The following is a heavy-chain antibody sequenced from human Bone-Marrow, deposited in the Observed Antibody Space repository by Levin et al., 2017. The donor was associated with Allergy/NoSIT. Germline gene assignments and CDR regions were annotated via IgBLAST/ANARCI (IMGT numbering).Heavy chain of an antibody. V-gene: IGHV3-23*01. J-gene: IGHJ4*02. D-gene: IGHD2-15*01. CDR1: GFTFSSYA. Sequence: GESLKISCAASGFTFSSYAMSWVRQAPGKGLEWVSAISGSGGSTYYADSVKGRFTISRDNSKNTLYLQMNSLRAEDTAVYYCAKEGPGDRGIVVVVAATYFDYWGQGTLVTVSS. CDR3: AKEGPGDRGIVVVVAATYFDY. CDR2: ISGSGGST.